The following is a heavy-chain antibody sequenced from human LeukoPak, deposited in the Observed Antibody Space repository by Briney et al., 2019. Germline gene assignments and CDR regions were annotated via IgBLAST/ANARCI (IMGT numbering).Heavy chain of an antibody. CDR1: GFTFSSYA. CDR2: ISGSGGST. Sequence: GGSLRLSCAASGFTFSSYAMSWVRQAPGKGLEWVSAISGSGGSTYYADSVKGRFTISRDNSKNTLYLQMNSLRAEDTAVYYCAKGSEAVAGSDYYYYYYMDVWGKGTTVTVSS. V-gene: IGHV3-23*01. CDR3: AKGSEAVAGSDYYYYYYMDV. J-gene: IGHJ6*03. D-gene: IGHD6-19*01.